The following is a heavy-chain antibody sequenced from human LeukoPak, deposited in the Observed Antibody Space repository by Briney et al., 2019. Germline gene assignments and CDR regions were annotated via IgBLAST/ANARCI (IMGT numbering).Heavy chain of an antibody. V-gene: IGHV3-9*01. CDR1: GFTFDDYA. CDR3: AKARGEAAAGTPAPYYYYYGMDV. D-gene: IGHD6-13*01. J-gene: IGHJ6*02. Sequence: PGRSLRLSCAASGFTFDDYAMHWVRQAPGKGLEWVSGISWNSGSIGYAGSVKGRFTISRDNAKNSLYLQMNSLRAEDTALYYCAKARGEAAAGTPAPYYYYYGMDVWGQGTTVTVSS. CDR2: ISWNSGSI.